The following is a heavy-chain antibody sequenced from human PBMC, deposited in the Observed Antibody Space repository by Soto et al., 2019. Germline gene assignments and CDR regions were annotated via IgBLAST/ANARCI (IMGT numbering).Heavy chain of an antibody. J-gene: IGHJ6*03. D-gene: IGHD6-6*01. CDR2: IYSGGST. CDR1: GGSISSYY. CDR3: ARDRSSSSEYYYYYYMDV. V-gene: IGHV3-53*04. Sequence: PSETLSLTCTVSGGSISSYYWSWVRQAPGKGLEWVSVIYSGGSTYYADSVKGRFTISRHNSKNTLYLQMNSLRAEDTAVYYCARDRSSSSEYYYYYYMDVWGKGTTVTVSS.